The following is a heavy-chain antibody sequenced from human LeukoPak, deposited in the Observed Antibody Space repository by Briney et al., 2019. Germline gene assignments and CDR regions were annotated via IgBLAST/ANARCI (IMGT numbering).Heavy chain of an antibody. Sequence: PGGFLRLSCAASGFTVSSNYMSWVRQAPGKGLEWASVIYRGGSTYYADSVKGRFTISRDISKNTLYLQMNSLRAEDTAVYYCARVLGYYGSGSYYTGGFGYWGQGTLVTVSS. CDR1: GFTVSSNY. J-gene: IGHJ4*02. V-gene: IGHV3-66*01. CDR3: ARVLGYYGSGSYYTGGFGY. CDR2: IYRGGST. D-gene: IGHD3-10*01.